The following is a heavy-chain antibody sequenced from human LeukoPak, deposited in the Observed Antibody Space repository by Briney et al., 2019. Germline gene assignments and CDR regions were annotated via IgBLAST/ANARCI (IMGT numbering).Heavy chain of an antibody. J-gene: IGHJ3*02. CDR1: GFTFSSNG. CDR2: IWYDGSNK. Sequence: GGSLRLSCAASGFTFSSNGMHWVRQAPGKGLEWVAFIWYDGSNKYYADSVKGRFVISRDNSKNTLYLQMNSLRDEDTAVYYCARGSSSWYTVDAFDIWGQGTMVTVSS. CDR3: ARGSSSWYTVDAFDI. D-gene: IGHD6-13*01. V-gene: IGHV3-33*01.